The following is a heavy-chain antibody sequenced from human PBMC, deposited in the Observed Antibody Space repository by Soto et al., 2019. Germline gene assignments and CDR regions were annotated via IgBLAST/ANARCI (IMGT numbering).Heavy chain of an antibody. CDR2: IYYSGTT. CDR1: GGSISTNRYY. D-gene: IGHD3-10*01. V-gene: IGHV4-39*01. J-gene: IGHJ4*02. Sequence: QLQESGPGLVKPSGTLSLTCTVSGGSISTNRYYWGWIRQSPGRGLEWIGSIYYSGTTYYNPSVKSRVTISVDTSNNQVCLKLTSVPAADTTVYYCARQGSFSYGSGWGPAFDYWGQGTLVTVSS. CDR3: ARQGSFSYGSGWGPAFDY.